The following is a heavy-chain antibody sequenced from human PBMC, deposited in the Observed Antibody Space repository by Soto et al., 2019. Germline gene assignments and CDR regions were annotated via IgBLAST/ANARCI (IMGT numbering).Heavy chain of an antibody. Sequence: QVQLVESGGGLVKPGGSLRLSCEVSGFTFSDYYMSWIRQAPGKGLEWVSYISSSGTTKYYGDSVKGRFTISRDNAKTSVYLQMNSLRAEDTAVYYCARDPSTMVVTGWYFDLWGRGTLVTVSS. CDR1: GFTFSDYY. D-gene: IGHD2-15*01. J-gene: IGHJ2*01. CDR3: ARDPSTMVVTGWYFDL. V-gene: IGHV3-11*01. CDR2: ISSSGTTK.